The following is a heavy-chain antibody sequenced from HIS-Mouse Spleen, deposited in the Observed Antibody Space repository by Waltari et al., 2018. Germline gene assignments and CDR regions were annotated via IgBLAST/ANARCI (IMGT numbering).Heavy chain of an antibody. CDR1: GGSISSYY. CDR3: ARDFHDFWSGYYGGDKKHDAFDI. D-gene: IGHD3-3*01. V-gene: IGHV4-4*07. J-gene: IGHJ3*02. Sequence: QVQLQESGPGLVKPSETLSLTRTVSGGSISSYYWSWIRQPAGKGLEWIGRIYTSGSTNYNPSLNSRVTMSVDTSKNQFSLKLSSVTAADTAVYYCARDFHDFWSGYYGGDKKHDAFDIWGQGTMVTVSS. CDR2: IYTSGST.